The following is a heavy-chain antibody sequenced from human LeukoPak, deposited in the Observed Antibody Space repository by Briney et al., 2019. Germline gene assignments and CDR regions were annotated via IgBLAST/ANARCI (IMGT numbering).Heavy chain of an antibody. D-gene: IGHD3-22*01. CDR3: ARSNDSSGKGDWYFDL. J-gene: IGHJ2*01. CDR1: GGSISSGGYY. V-gene: IGHV4-31*03. CDR2: IYYSGST. Sequence: QESGPGLVKPSQTLSLTCTVSGGSISSGGYYWSWIRQHPGKGLEWIGYIYYSGSTYYNPSLKSRVTISVDTSKNQFSLKLSSVTAADTAVYYCARSNDSSGKGDWYFDLWGRGTLVTVSS.